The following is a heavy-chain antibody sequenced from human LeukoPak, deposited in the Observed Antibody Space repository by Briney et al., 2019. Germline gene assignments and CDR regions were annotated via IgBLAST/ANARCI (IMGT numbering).Heavy chain of an antibody. CDR3: ARTDAFDI. Sequence: PGGSLRLACAASGFTFSSYWMSWVRQAPGKGLEWVASIKEDGSEKYYVDSVKGRFIISRDNGKNSMYLQMNSLRAEDTAVYYCARTDAFDIWGQGTMITVSS. V-gene: IGHV3-7*01. CDR2: IKEDGSEK. CDR1: GFTFSSYW. J-gene: IGHJ3*02.